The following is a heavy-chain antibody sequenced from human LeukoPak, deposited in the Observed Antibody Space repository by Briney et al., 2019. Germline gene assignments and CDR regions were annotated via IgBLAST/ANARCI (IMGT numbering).Heavy chain of an antibody. D-gene: IGHD6-13*01. CDR3: AKDPSFAAAGIIGGDY. CDR2: ISGSGGST. J-gene: IGHJ4*02. CDR1: GFTFSSYA. Sequence: GGSLRLSCAASGFTFSSYAMSWVRQAPGKGLEWVSAISGSGGSTYYADSVKGRFTISRDNSKNTLYLQMNSLRAEDTAVYYCAKDPSFAAAGIIGGDYWGQGTLVTVSS. V-gene: IGHV3-23*01.